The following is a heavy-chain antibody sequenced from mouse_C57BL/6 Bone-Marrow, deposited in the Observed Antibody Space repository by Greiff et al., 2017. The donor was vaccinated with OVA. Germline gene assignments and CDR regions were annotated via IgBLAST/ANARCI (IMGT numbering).Heavy chain of an antibody. CDR3: TIPDLALFAY. CDR2: IDPENGDT. CDR1: GFNIKDDY. Sequence: VQLQQSGAELVRPGASVKLSCTASGFNIKDDYMHWVKQRPEQGLEWIGWIDPENGDTEYASKFQGKATITADTSSNTAYLQLSSLTSEDSAVYYCTIPDLALFAYLGQGTLVTVSA. J-gene: IGHJ3*01. V-gene: IGHV14-4*01.